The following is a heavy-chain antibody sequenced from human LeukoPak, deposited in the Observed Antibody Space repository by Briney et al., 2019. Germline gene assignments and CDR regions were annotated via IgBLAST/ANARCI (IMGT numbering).Heavy chain of an antibody. V-gene: IGHV1-69*05. CDR2: FILIFGIT. CDR3: ATLLGWELLVGYFEY. Sequence: ASVKVSCKASGGTFRAATVTWVRQAPGQGLEWMGWFILIFGITTYAQKFQGRVTITTDESTTTAYLELTRLTSEDTAMYYCATLLGWELLVGYFEYWGQGTLVTVS. J-gene: IGHJ4*02. CDR1: GGTFRAAT. D-gene: IGHD1-26*01.